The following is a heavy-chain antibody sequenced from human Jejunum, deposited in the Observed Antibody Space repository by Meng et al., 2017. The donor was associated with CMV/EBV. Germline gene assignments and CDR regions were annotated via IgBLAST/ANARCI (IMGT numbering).Heavy chain of an antibody. D-gene: IGHD7-27*01. J-gene: IGHJ4*02. Sequence: SNWMHWVRQAPGKGLVWVERIDSDESNTSDESKTRYADSVKGRFTISRDNAKNTLYLQMNSLRADDTAVYYCARSTPSQTDYWGWGQGTLVTVSS. V-gene: IGHV3-74*01. CDR1: SNW. CDR2: IDSDESNT. CDR3: ARSTPSQTDYWG.